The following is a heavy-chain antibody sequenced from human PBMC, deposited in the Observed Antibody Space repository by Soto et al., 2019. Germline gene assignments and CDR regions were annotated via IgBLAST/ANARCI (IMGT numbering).Heavy chain of an antibody. V-gene: IGHV3-30*03. Sequence: GGSLRLSCAASGFTFSSYGMHWVRQAPGKGLEWVAVISYDGSNKYYADSVKGRFTISRDNSKNTLYLQMNSLRAEDTAVYYCARGPSYYYDSSGQGFDYWGQGTLVTVSS. D-gene: IGHD3-22*01. CDR1: GFTFSSYG. CDR3: ARGPSYYYDSSGQGFDY. CDR2: ISYDGSNK. J-gene: IGHJ4*02.